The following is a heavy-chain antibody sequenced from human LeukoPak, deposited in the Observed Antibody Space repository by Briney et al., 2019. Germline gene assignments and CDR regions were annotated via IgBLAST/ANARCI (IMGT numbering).Heavy chain of an antibody. CDR1: GFTFNNYD. Sequence: SGGSLRLSCAASGFTFNNYDMHWVRQAPGKGLEWVAVISNDGSNKYYADSVKGRFTVSRDNSKNTLFLQMNSLRDEDTAVYYCARYGPFDSWGQGILVTVSS. V-gene: IGHV3-30-3*01. CDR2: ISNDGSNK. CDR3: ARYGPFDS. J-gene: IGHJ4*02. D-gene: IGHD3-10*01.